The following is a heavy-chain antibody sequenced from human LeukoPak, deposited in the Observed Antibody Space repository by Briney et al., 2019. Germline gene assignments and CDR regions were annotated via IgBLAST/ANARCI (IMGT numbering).Heavy chain of an antibody. D-gene: IGHD1-26*01. V-gene: IGHV1-46*01. CDR2: INPSGGST. Sequence: ASVKVSCKASGYTFTSYYMHWVRQAPGQGLEWMGIINPSGGSTSYAQKFQGRVTMTRDMSTSTVYMELSSLRSEDTGVYYWARGGGSHSGGGDAFDIWGQGTMVTVSS. CDR3: ARGGGSHSGGGDAFDI. CDR1: GYTFTSYY. J-gene: IGHJ3*02.